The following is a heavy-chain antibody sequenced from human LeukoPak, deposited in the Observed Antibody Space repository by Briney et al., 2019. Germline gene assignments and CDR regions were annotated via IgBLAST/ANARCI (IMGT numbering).Heavy chain of an antibody. V-gene: IGHV3-7*03. J-gene: IGHJ4*02. D-gene: IGHD6-19*01. Sequence: PGGSLRLSCAASGFTFSSYWMSWVRQAPGKGLEWVANIKQGGSEKYYVDSVKGRFTISRDNAKNSLYLQMNSLRAEDTAVYYCAREGVAVDLDYWGQGTLVTVSS. CDR1: GFTFSSYW. CDR3: AREGVAVDLDY. CDR2: IKQGGSEK.